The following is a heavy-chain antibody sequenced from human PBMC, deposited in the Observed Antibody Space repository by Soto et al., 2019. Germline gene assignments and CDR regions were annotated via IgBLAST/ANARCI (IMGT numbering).Heavy chain of an antibody. CDR2: IYRAGNT. CDR1: GFSVSTNF. V-gene: IGHV3-66*04. J-gene: IGHJ4*02. CDR3: ARLLEWRADY. Sequence: EVQLVESGGGLVQSGGSLRLSCAASGFSVSTNFLTWVRQAPGKGLEWVSIIYRAGNTVYADSVKGRFTISRDKSKNTLSLQMNSLRVDDTAVYYCARLLEWRADYWGQGTLVTVSS. D-gene: IGHD3-3*01.